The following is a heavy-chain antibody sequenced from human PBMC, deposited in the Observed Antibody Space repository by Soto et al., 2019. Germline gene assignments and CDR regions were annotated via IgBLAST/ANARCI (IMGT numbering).Heavy chain of an antibody. CDR3: ARWSSPYCSSTSCYFNWFDP. Sequence: SETLSLTCTVYGGSFIGYYWILIRHPPFKGLEWIVEINHSGSTNYNPSLKSRVTISVDTSKNQFSLKLSSVTAADTAVYYCARWSSPYCSSTSCYFNWFDPWGQGTLVTVSS. V-gene: IGHV4-34*01. J-gene: IGHJ5*02. CDR1: GGSFIGYY. CDR2: INHSGST. D-gene: IGHD2-2*01.